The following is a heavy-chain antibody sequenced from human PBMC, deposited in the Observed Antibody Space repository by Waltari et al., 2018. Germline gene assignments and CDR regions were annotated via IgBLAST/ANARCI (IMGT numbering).Heavy chain of an antibody. CDR3: ATYVGASIGTAAFDV. D-gene: IGHD3-16*01. J-gene: IGHJ3*01. V-gene: IGHV4-39*01. CDR2: ISYTGTT. Sequence: QLHLQEAGPGLVKPSETLSLTCSVTGDSIISNRHYWAWIRQPPGKGLEWTATISYTGTTYYNPSLRSRVTISVDMAKNQFSLKLTSGTPADTAVYYCATYVGASIGTAAFDVWGQGTMVTVSS. CDR1: GDSIISNRHY.